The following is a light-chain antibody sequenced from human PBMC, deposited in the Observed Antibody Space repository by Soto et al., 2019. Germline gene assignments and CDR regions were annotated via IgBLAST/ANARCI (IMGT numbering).Light chain of an antibody. V-gene: IGKV3-20*01. CDR2: DAS. CDR1: QSVNIY. Sequence: EIVLTHSPATLSLSPCERATLSFRASQSVNIYLAWYQQKPGQAPRLLIYDASNRATGIPARFSGSGSGTDFTLTISRLEPEDFAMYYCQQYGSSPITFGQGTRLEIK. CDR3: QQYGSSPIT. J-gene: IGKJ5*01.